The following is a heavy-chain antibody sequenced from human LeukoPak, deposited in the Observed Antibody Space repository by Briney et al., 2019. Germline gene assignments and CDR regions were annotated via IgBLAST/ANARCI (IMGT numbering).Heavy chain of an antibody. D-gene: IGHD3-10*01. Sequence: GGSLRLSCAASGFTFSSYWIPWVPQAPGKGLVWVSRIKSDGSSTYADSVKGRFTISRDNGKNTLYLQMNSLRVEDAAVYYCSGSYQGHYWGQGTLVTVSS. CDR2: IKSDGSST. J-gene: IGHJ4*02. CDR1: GFTFSSYW. CDR3: SGSYQGHY. V-gene: IGHV3-74*01.